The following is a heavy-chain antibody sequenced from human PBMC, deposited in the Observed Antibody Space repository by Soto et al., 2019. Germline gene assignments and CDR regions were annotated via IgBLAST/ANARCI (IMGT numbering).Heavy chain of an antibody. V-gene: IGHV3-23*01. J-gene: IGHJ4*02. CDR1: GFTFSIYW. CDR3: ARDQPGYSYGYGLGY. D-gene: IGHD5-18*01. CDR2: LSGSGVST. Sequence: GGSLRLSCAASGFTFSIYWMSWVRQAPGKGLEWVSALSGSGVSTYYADSVMGRFTISRDNAKNSLYLQMNSLRAEDTAVYYCARDQPGYSYGYGLGYWGQGTLVTVSS.